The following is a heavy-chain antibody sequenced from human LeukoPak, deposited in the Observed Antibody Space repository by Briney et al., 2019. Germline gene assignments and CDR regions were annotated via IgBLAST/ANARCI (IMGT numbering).Heavy chain of an antibody. J-gene: IGHJ4*02. V-gene: IGHV4-59*01. Sequence: PSETLSLTCTVSGGSISSYYWSWIRQPPGKGLEWIGYIYYSGSTNYNPSLKSRVTISVDTSKNQFSLKLSSVTAADTAVYYCARVWTSTLLVGATPSIFDYWGQGTLVTVSS. CDR1: GGSISSYY. D-gene: IGHD1-26*01. CDR2: IYYSGST. CDR3: ARVWTSTLLVGATPSIFDY.